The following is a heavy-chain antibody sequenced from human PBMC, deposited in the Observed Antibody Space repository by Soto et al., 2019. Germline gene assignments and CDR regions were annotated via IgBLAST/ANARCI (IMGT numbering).Heavy chain of an antibody. CDR2: IYYSGST. Sequence: PSETLSLTCTVSGGSTSSYYWSWIRQPPGKGLEWIGYIYYSGSTNYNPSLKSRVTISVDTSKNQFSLKLSSVTAADTAVYYCARLRAYYFDYWGQGTLVTVSS. V-gene: IGHV4-59*01. D-gene: IGHD2-21*01. CDR3: ARLRAYYFDY. CDR1: GGSTSSYY. J-gene: IGHJ4*02.